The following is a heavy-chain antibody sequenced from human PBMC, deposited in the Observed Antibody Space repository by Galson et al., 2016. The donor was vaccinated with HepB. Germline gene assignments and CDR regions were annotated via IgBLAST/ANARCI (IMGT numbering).Heavy chain of an antibody. Sequence: SLRLSCAGSGFRFSDYSMSWFRQAPGKGLEWIGFIRNEAHGGTTQYAASVKGRFSISRDDSKSIAYSQMNSLKTEDTAVYYCGRSGVTVFGVILFGYFDLWGQGALVTVSS. CDR3: GRSGVTVFGVILFGYFDL. J-gene: IGHJ4*02. CDR2: IRNEAHGGTT. D-gene: IGHD3-3*01. CDR1: GFRFSDYS. V-gene: IGHV3-49*03.